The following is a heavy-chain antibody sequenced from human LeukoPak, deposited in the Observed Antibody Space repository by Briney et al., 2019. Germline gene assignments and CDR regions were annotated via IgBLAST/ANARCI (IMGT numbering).Heavy chain of an antibody. J-gene: IGHJ4*02. D-gene: IGHD3-3*01. CDR2: ISGSGGST. CDR3: ASIPDFWSGYYLDY. CDR1: GFTFSSYA. Sequence: GGSLRLSCAASGFTFSSYAMSWVRQAPGKGLEWVSAISGSGGSTYYADSVKGRFTISRDNSKNTLYLQMNSLRAEDTAVYYCASIPDFWSGYYLDYWGQGTLVTVSS. V-gene: IGHV3-23*01.